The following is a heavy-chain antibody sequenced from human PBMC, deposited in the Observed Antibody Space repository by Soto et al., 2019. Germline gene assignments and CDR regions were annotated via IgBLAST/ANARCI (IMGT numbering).Heavy chain of an antibody. CDR3: AKVRLVVVPPDVFDF. V-gene: IGHV3-30*18. CDR2: ISYDGSNK. Sequence: PGGSLRLSCAASGFTFSSYGMHWVRQAPGKGLEWVAVISYDGSNKYYADSVKGRFTISRDNSKNTLYLQMNSLRAEDTAVYYFAKVRLVVVPPDVFDFWGQGTMVTVSS. J-gene: IGHJ3*01. CDR1: GFTFSSYG. D-gene: IGHD2-2*01.